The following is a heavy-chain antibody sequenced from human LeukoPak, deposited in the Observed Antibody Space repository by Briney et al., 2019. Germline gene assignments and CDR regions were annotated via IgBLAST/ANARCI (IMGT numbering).Heavy chain of an antibody. Sequence: GGSLRLSCAASGITFGNNWMHWVRQGPAKGLVWISRINSDGGGAIYADSAKDRFTVSRDNAKNTLYLQMNSLRAEDTAVYYCARDVPHNWFDTWGQGTLVTVSS. V-gene: IGHV3-74*01. CDR1: GITFGNNW. CDR2: INSDGGGA. CDR3: ARDVPHNWFDT. J-gene: IGHJ5*02.